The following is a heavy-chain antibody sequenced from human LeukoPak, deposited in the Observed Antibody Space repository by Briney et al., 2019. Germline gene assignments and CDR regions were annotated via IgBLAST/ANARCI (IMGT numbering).Heavy chain of an antibody. J-gene: IGHJ5*02. CDR3: AHKPAQKNYFDP. D-gene: IGHD1-7*01. V-gene: IGHV2-5*02. CDR2: TYWGDDK. Sequence: SGPTLVKPTQTLTLTCTFSGFSLSTSQVGVGWIRQPPGKALAWLALTYWGDDKRFSPSLKSRLTITKDASKNQVVLTMANLDPVDTATYYCAHKPAQKNYFDPWGQGTLVTVSS. CDR1: GFSLSTSQVG.